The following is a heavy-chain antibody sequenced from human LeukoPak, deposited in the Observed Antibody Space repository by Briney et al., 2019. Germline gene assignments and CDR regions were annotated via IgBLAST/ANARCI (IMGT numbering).Heavy chain of an antibody. CDR1: GGSISSYY. V-gene: IGHV4-59*01. CDR2: IYYSGST. CDR3: ARDLGNMIHDAFDI. D-gene: IGHD3-16*01. J-gene: IGHJ3*02. Sequence: SETLSLTCTVPGGSISSYYWSWIRQPPGKGLEWIGYIYYSGSTNYNPSLKSRVTISVDTSKNQFSLKLSSVTAADTAVYCCARDLGNMIHDAFDIWGQGTMVTVSS.